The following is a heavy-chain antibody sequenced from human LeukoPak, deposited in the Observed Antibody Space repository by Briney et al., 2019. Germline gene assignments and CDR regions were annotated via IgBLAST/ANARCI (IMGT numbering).Heavy chain of an antibody. CDR2: INGGGSPI. CDR3: AKDRRIVVVPAAIGY. V-gene: IGHV3-48*01. D-gene: IGHD2-2*01. CDR1: GFTFSRDS. Sequence: GGSLRLSCAASGFTFSRDSMNWVRQAPGKGLEWVSYINGGGSPIYYADSVKGRFTISRDNSKNTLYLQMNSLRAEDTAVYYCAKDRRIVVVPAAIGYWGQGTLVTVSS. J-gene: IGHJ4*02.